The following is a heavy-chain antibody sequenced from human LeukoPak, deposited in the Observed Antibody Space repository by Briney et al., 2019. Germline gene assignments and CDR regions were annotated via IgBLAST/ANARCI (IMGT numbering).Heavy chain of an antibody. D-gene: IGHD6-6*01. J-gene: IGHJ4*02. CDR2: IIPIFGTA. V-gene: IGHV1-69*13. CDR1: GGTFSSYA. Sequence: SVKVSCKASGGTFSSYAISWVRQAPGQGFEWMGGIIPIFGTANYAQKFQGRVTITADESTSTAYMELSSLRSEDTAVYYCARSIAPPAPFDYWGQGTLVTVSS. CDR3: ARSIAPPAPFDY.